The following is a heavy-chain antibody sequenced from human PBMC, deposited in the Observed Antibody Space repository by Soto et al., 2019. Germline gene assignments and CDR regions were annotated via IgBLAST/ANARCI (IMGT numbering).Heavy chain of an antibody. CDR3: ARGPLYYFDY. CDR2: ISSRSTNT. CDR1: GFTFSSYA. V-gene: IGHV3-21*01. J-gene: IGHJ4*02. Sequence: GGSLRLSCAASGFTFSSYAMSWVRRAPGKGLEWVSSISSRSTNTHYADSVRGRFTISRDNAKRSLYLQMNSLRAEDTAVYYCARGPLYYFDYWGQGTLVTVSS.